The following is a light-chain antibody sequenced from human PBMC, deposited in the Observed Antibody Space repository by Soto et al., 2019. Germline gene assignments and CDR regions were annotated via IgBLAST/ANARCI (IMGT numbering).Light chain of an antibody. CDR1: QSVRSNY. CDR3: HQQSNSVT. V-gene: IGKV3-20*01. J-gene: IGKJ5*01. Sequence: EIVLTQSPGILSLSSGETATLSCRDSQSVRSNYLAGYQQKPGQAPSLLIYGASNRASGIPGRFSGSGSGTDFTLTISSLEPADFAVSYCHQQSNSVTFGPGTRLDI. CDR2: GAS.